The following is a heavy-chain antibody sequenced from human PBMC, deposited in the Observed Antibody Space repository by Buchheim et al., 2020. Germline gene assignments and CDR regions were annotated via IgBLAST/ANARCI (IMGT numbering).Heavy chain of an antibody. V-gene: IGHV1-46*01. CDR3: ARDMKKPYYDFWSGYSNWFDP. CDR1: GYTFTSYY. CDR2: INPSGGST. J-gene: IGHJ5*02. Sequence: QVQLVQSGAEVKKPGASVKVSCKASGYTFTSYYMHWVRQAPGQGLEWMGIINPSGGSTSYAQKFQGRVTMTRDTSTSTAYMELSSLRSEDTAVYYCARDMKKPYYDFWSGYSNWFDPWGQGTL. D-gene: IGHD3-3*01.